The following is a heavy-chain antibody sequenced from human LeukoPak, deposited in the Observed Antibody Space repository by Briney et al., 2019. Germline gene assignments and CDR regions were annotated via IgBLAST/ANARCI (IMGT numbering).Heavy chain of an antibody. J-gene: IGHJ4*02. Sequence: SETLSLTCTVSGGSISSSSYYWGWIRQPPGKGLEWIGSIYYSGSTYYNPSLKSRVTISVDTSKNQFSLKLSSVTAADTAVYYCARHPPRPSEFFDYWGQGTLVPSPQ. V-gene: IGHV4-39*01. CDR3: ARHPPRPSEFFDY. CDR2: IYYSGST. CDR1: GGSISSSSYY. D-gene: IGHD3-10*01.